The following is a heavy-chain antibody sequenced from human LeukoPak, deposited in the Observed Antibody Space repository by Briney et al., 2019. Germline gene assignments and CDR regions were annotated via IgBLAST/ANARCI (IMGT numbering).Heavy chain of an antibody. J-gene: IGHJ4*02. Sequence: SETLSLTCTVSGGSITSYYWSWIRQPAGKGLEWMGRIYTSGSTNYNPSLKRRVTMSVDTSKNQVSLKLSSVAAAVTAVYYCASSYDFGWGQGTLVTVSS. D-gene: IGHD3-3*01. CDR2: IYTSGST. V-gene: IGHV4-4*07. CDR3: ASSYDFG. CDR1: GGSITSYY.